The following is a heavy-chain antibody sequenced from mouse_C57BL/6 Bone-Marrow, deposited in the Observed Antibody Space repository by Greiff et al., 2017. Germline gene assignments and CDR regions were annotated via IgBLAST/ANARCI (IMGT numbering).Heavy chain of an antibody. CDR3: ARWDDYDEYYFDY. J-gene: IGHJ2*01. D-gene: IGHD2-4*01. CDR1: GYTFTSYW. V-gene: IGHV1-72*01. CDR2: IDPNSGGT. Sequence: VQLQESGAELVKPGASVKLSCKASGYTFTSYWMHWVKQRPGRGLEWIGRIDPNSGGTKYNEKFKSKATLTVDKPSSTAYMQLSSLTSEDSAVYYCARWDDYDEYYFDYWGQGTTLTVSS.